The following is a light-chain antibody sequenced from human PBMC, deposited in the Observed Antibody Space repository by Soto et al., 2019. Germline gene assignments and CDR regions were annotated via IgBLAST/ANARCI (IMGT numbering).Light chain of an antibody. J-gene: IGKJ4*01. CDR1: RTVSSSY. Sequence: DIVLTQSPGTLSLSPGERATLSCRASRTVSSSYLAWYQQKPGQAPRLLIYGASSRASAIPDRFSGSGSGTDFTLTISRLETEDCAVYYCQQYGSSPVTFGGGTKVEIK. CDR2: GAS. CDR3: QQYGSSPVT. V-gene: IGKV3-20*01.